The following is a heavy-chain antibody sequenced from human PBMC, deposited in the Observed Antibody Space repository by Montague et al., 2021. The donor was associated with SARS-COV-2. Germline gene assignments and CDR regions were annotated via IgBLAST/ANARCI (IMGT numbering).Heavy chain of an antibody. J-gene: IGHJ6*02. CDR1: GASIGRSTYY. CDR3: ARQRGAGLFYFYYFGMDV. V-gene: IGHV4-39*01. D-gene: IGHD3/OR15-3a*01. CDR2: INHSGST. Sequence: SETLSLTCTVSGASIGRSTYYWSWIRQPPGKGLEWIGEINHSGSTNYNPSLKSRVTISVDTSKNQFSLKLSSVTAADTAVYYCARQRGAGLFYFYYFGMDVWGQGTTVTVSS.